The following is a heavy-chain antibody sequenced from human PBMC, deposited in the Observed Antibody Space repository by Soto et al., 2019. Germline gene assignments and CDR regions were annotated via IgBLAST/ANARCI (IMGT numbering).Heavy chain of an antibody. Sequence: SGPTLVNPTETLTLTCTVSGFSLSNARMGVSWIRQPPGKALEWPAHIFSNDEKSYSTSLKSRLTISKDTSKSQVVLTMTNMDPVDTATYYCARIRRYQLLAYYYGMDVWGQGTTVTVSS. CDR2: IFSNDEK. V-gene: IGHV2-26*01. CDR1: GFSLSNARMG. D-gene: IGHD2-2*01. CDR3: ARIRRYQLLAYYYGMDV. J-gene: IGHJ6*02.